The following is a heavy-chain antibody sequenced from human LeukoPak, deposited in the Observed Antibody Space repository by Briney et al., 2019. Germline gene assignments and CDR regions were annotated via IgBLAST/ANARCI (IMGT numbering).Heavy chain of an antibody. CDR3: AKDTAHYGDYVYFDY. D-gene: IGHD4-17*01. CDR2: ISWNSGSI. Sequence: QSGGSLRLSCAASGFTFDDYAMHWVRQAPGKGLEWVSGISWNSGSIGYADSVKGRFTISRDNAKNSLYLQMNSQRAEDTALYYCAKDTAHYGDYVYFDYWGQGTLVTVSS. V-gene: IGHV3-9*01. CDR1: GFTFDDYA. J-gene: IGHJ4*02.